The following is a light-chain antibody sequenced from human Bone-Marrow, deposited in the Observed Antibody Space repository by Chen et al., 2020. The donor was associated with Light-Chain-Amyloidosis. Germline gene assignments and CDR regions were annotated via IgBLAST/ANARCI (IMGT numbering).Light chain of an antibody. CDR1: SRDVGGYDS. J-gene: IGLJ3*02. V-gene: IGLV2-11*01. CDR2: DVS. Sequence: QSALPQPRSVSGSPGQSVTISCTGTSRDVGGYDSVSWYQQYPGKAPKLMIYDVSKRPSGVPDRFSASKSGNTASLTISGLQAEDEADYYCCSYAGIYWVFGGGTKLTVL. CDR3: CSYAGIYWV.